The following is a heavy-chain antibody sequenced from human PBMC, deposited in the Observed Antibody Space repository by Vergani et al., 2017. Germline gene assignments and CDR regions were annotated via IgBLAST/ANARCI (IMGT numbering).Heavy chain of an antibody. V-gene: IGHV4-61*01. CDR1: GGSVSSGSYY. Sequence: QVQLQESGPGLVKPSETLSLTCTVSGGSVSSGSYYWGWIRQPPGKGLEWIGYIYYSVSTNYNPSLKSRVTISVDTSKNQFSLKLSSVTAADTAVYYCARGFYYYYYMDVWGKGP. J-gene: IGHJ6*03. CDR3: ARGFYYYYYMDV. CDR2: IYYSVST.